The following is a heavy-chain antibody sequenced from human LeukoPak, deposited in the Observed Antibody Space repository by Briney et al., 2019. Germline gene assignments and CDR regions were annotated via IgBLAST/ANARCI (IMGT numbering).Heavy chain of an antibody. Sequence: EASVKVSCKASGGTFSSYAISWVRQAPGQGLEWMGRIIPILGIANYAQKFQGRVTITADKSTSTAYMELCSLRSEDTAVYYCAREPTYDFDGWFDPWGQGTLVTVSS. J-gene: IGHJ5*02. CDR3: AREPTYDFDGWFDP. CDR2: IIPILGIA. D-gene: IGHD3-3*01. CDR1: GGTFSSYA. V-gene: IGHV1-69*04.